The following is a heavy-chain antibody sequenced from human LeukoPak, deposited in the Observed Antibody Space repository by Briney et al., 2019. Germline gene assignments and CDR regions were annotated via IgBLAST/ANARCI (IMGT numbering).Heavy chain of an antibody. CDR3: AREIGPRQLHLWGSAFDY. J-gene: IGHJ4*02. Sequence: ASVKVSCKASGGTFSSYAISWVRQAPGQGLEWMGGIIPIFGTANYAQKFQGRVTMTRDTSTSTVYMELSSLRSEDTAVYYCAREIGPRQLHLWGSAFDYWGQGTLDTVSS. V-gene: IGHV1-69*05. D-gene: IGHD5-18*01. CDR1: GGTFSSYA. CDR2: IIPIFGTA.